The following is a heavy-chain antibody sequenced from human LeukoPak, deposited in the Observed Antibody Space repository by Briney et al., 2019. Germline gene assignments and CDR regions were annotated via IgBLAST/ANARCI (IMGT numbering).Heavy chain of an antibody. V-gene: IGHV4-59*01. J-gene: IGHJ5*02. D-gene: IGHD6-19*01. Sequence: SETLSLTCTVSGGSISGYYWSWIRQPPGKGLEWIGYIYYSGTTVYNPSLKSRVTISVDTSKNQVSLKLSSMTAADTAVYHCARGVTGTVFWFDPWGQGTLVTVSS. CDR3: ARGVTGTVFWFDP. CDR1: GGSISGYY. CDR2: IYYSGTT.